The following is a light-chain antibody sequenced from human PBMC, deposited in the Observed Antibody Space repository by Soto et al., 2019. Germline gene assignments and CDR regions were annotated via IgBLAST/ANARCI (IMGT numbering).Light chain of an antibody. CDR1: QGISSY. CDR2: AAS. Sequence: DIQLTQSPSFLSASVGDRVTITCRASQGISSYLAWYQQKPGKAPKLLIYAASTLQSGVPSRFSGSGSGTEFTLTISSLQPEDSATYYCQQLKSYPSTFGGGTKVEIK. J-gene: IGKJ4*01. V-gene: IGKV1-9*01. CDR3: QQLKSYPST.